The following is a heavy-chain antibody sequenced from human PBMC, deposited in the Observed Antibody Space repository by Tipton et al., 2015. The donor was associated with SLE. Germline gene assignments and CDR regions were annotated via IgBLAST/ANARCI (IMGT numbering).Heavy chain of an antibody. CDR3: AREDFGEAFDI. V-gene: IGHV3-48*03. CDR1: GFTFSAYE. CDR2: ISSSGSTV. J-gene: IGHJ3*02. Sequence: GSLRLSCAASGFTFSAYEMNWVRQAPGKGLEWVSYISSSGSTVYYADSVKGRFTISRDNAKNSLYLQMSSLRAEDTAAYYCAREDFGEAFDIWGQGTMVTVSS. D-gene: IGHD2/OR15-2a*01.